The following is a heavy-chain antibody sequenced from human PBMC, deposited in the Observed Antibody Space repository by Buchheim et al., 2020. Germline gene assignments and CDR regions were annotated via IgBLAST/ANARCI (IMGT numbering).Heavy chain of an antibody. CDR3: AKDLDESRWLAPFEGDY. CDR1: GFTFSSYG. J-gene: IGHJ4*02. D-gene: IGHD6-19*01. CDR2: ISYDGSNK. V-gene: IGHV3-30*18. Sequence: QVQLVESGGGVVQPGRSLRLSCAASGFTFSSYGMHWVRQAPGKGLEWVAVISYDGSNKYYADSVKGRFTISRDNSKNTLYLQMNSLRAEDTAVYYCAKDLDESRWLAPFEGDYWGQGTL.